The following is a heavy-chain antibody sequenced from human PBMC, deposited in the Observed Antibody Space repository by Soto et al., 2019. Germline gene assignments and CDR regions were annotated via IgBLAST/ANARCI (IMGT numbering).Heavy chain of an antibody. V-gene: IGHV3-66*01. Sequence: GGSLRLSCAASGFTVSSNYMSWVRQAPGKGLEWVSVIYSGGSTYYADSVKGRFTISRDNSKNTLYLQMNSLRAEDTAVYYCARDRATDAFDIWGQGTMVTVSS. J-gene: IGHJ3*02. CDR2: IYSGGST. CDR1: GFTVSSNY. CDR3: ARDRATDAFDI.